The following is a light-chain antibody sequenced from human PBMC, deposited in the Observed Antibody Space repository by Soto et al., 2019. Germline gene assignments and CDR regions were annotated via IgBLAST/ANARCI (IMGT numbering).Light chain of an antibody. J-gene: IGKJ1*01. CDR1: QSVKSSY. Sequence: EIVLTQSPGTLSLAPGEGATLSCRASQSVKSSYLAWYQQKPGQAPRLLLFGTSNRATGIPDRFRGGGSGTDFTLTISSLEPEDFAGYYCQQYASSPGTFGQGTKVEIK. CDR3: QQYASSPGT. V-gene: IGKV3-20*01. CDR2: GTS.